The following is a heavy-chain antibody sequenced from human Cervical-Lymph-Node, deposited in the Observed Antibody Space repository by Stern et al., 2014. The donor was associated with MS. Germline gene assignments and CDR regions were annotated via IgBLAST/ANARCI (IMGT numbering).Heavy chain of an antibody. CDR3: ARQRYSSSWYGAFDI. CDR1: GYSFTSYW. CDR2: IYPGDSDT. Sequence: GYSFTSYWIGWVRQMPGKGLEWMGIIYPGDSDTRYSPSFQGQVTISADKSISTAYLQWSSLKASDTAMYYCARQRYSSSWYGAFDIWGQGTMVTVSS. D-gene: IGHD6-13*01. J-gene: IGHJ3*02. V-gene: IGHV5-51*01.